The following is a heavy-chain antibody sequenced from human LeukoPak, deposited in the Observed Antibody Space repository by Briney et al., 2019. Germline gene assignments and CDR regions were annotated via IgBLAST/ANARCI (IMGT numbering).Heavy chain of an antibody. CDR1: GYTFTGYY. J-gene: IGHJ4*02. D-gene: IGHD6-13*01. Sequence: ASVKVSCKASGYTFTGYYMHWVRQAPGQGLEWMGWINPNSGGTNYAQKFQGRVTMTRDTSISTAYMKLSRLRSDDTAVYYCARDQQLVPEYYFDYWGQGTLVTVSS. CDR3: ARDQQLVPEYYFDY. CDR2: INPNSGGT. V-gene: IGHV1-2*02.